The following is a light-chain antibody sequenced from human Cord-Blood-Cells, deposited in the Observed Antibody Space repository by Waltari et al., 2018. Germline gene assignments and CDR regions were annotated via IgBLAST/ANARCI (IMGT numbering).Light chain of an antibody. V-gene: IGKV1-5*03. Sequence: DLQMTQSPSTLSATVGQRVTITCRASQSISSWLTWYQQKPGKAPKLLIYKASSLESGVPSRFSGSGSGTEFTLTISSLQPDDFATYYCQQYNSYSYTFGQGTKLEIK. J-gene: IGKJ2*01. CDR1: QSISSW. CDR3: QQYNSYSYT. CDR2: KAS.